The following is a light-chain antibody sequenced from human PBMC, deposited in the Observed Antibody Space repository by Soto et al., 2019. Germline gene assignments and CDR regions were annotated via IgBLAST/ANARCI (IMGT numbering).Light chain of an antibody. Sequence: QSALTQPASVSGSPGQSITISCTGTSSDVGNYKLVSWYQQQPGKAPKLIICEDTERPSGISNRFSGSKSGNTASLTISGLQLEADVAYNCCSYAGGPSWAFGGGTKLPV. V-gene: IGLV2-23*01. CDR1: SSDVGNYKL. J-gene: IGLJ2*01. CDR3: CSYAGGPSWA. CDR2: EDT.